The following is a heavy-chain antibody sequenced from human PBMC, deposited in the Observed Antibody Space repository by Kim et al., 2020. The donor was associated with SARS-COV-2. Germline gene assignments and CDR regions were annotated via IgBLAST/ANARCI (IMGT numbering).Heavy chain of an antibody. CDR3: TTVSEYGDYSPDY. V-gene: IGHV3-15*01. CDR1: GFTFSNAW. CDR2: IKSKTDGGTT. D-gene: IGHD4-17*01. J-gene: IGHJ4*02. Sequence: GGSLRLSCAASGFTFSNAWMSWVRQAPEKGLEWVGRIKSKTDGGTTDYAAPVKDRFTISRDESKNTLYLQRNSLKTEDTAVYYCTTVSEYGDYSPDYWGQGTLVTVSS.